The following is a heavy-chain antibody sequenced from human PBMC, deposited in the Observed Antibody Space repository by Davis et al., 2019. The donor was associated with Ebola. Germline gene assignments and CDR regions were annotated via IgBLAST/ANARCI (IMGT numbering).Heavy chain of an antibody. J-gene: IGHJ4*02. CDR1: GGSITSYY. CDR2: IYYSGNT. CDR3: ARGLYPWELDY. V-gene: IGHV4-59*12. D-gene: IGHD1-1*01. Sequence: SETLSLTCTVSGGSITSYYWSWIRQPPGKGLEWIGYIYYSGNTNYNPSLKSRVTMSVDTSKNQFSLKLSSVTAADTAVYYCARGLYPWELDYWGQGTLVTVSS.